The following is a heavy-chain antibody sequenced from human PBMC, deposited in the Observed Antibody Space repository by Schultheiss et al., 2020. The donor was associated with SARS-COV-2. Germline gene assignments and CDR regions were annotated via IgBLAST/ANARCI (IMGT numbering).Heavy chain of an antibody. D-gene: IGHD2-15*01. CDR1: GGSISSYY. CDR3: ARVGVVVVAAKVFDY. J-gene: IGHJ4*02. Sequence: SQTLSLTCTVSGGSISSYYWSWIRQPAGKGLEWIGRIYTSGSTNYNPSLKSRVTMSVDTSKNQFSLKLSSVTAADTAVYYCARVGVVVVAAKVFDYWGQGTLVTVSS. V-gene: IGHV4-4*07. CDR2: IYTSGST.